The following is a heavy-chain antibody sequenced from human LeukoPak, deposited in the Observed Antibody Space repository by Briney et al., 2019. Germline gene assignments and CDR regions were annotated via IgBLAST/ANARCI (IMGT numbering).Heavy chain of an antibody. D-gene: IGHD3-3*01. CDR3: ARSPTYYDFWSGYKFIDY. CDR1: GFTFGTYW. Sequence: PGGSLRLSCAASGFTFGTYWMSWVRQAPGKGLEWVANIKSDGSEKYYADSVKGRFTISRDNVKKSLYMQMNSLRAEDTAVYYCARSPTYYDFWSGYKFIDYWGQGTLVTASS. V-gene: IGHV3-7*01. CDR2: IKSDGSEK. J-gene: IGHJ4*02.